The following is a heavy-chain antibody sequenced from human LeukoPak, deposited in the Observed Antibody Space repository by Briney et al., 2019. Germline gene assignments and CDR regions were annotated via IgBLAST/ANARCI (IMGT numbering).Heavy chain of an antibody. D-gene: IGHD6-19*01. CDR1: GYTFTGYY. CDR3: ARGRYSSGWYDFDY. CDR2: INPYSGDT. J-gene: IGHJ4*02. Sequence: ASVKVSCEASGYTFTGYYMHWVRQAPGQGLEWMGWINPYSGDTNYPQKFQGRVTMTRDTSISTAYMELSSLRSDDTAVYYCARGRYSSGWYDFDYWGQGTLVTVSS. V-gene: IGHV1-2*02.